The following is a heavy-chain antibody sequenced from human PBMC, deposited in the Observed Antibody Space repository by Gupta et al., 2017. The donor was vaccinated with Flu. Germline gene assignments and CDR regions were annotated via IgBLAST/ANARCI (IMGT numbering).Heavy chain of an antibody. CDR1: GFTFSSYG. CDR3: ASYYYDSSGTHF. J-gene: IGHJ4*02. CDR2: ISGSGTTI. D-gene: IGHD3-22*01. Sequence: ASGFTFSSYGMNWVRQVPGKGLEWVSYISGSGTTIYYADSVKGRFTISRDNAKNSLYLQMNSLRAEDTAVYYCASYYYDSSGTHFWGQGTLVTVSS. V-gene: IGHV3-48*01.